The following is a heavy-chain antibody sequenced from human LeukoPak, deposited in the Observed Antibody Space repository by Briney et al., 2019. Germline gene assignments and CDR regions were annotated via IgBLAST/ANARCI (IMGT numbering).Heavy chain of an antibody. CDR2: ISGDGGSI. CDR3: AKEDYSSSWYALDY. V-gene: IGHV3-43*02. Sequence: GSLRLSCAASGFTFDDYAIYWVRQGPGKGLEWVSLISGDGGSIYYADSVKGRFTISRDNSKNSLYLQMNSLRTEDTALYYCAKEDYSSSWYALDYWGQGTQVTVSS. CDR1: GFTFDDYA. D-gene: IGHD6-13*01. J-gene: IGHJ4*02.